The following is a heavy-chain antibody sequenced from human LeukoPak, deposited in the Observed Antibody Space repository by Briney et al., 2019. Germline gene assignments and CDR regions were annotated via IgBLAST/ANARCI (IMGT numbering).Heavy chain of an antibody. CDR1: GDSISSSYW. CDR3: ARGSQYSSGWLTRFDY. D-gene: IGHD6-19*01. CDR2: IYHSGST. J-gene: IGHJ4*02. Sequence: PSETLSLTCAVSGDSISSSYWWSWARQPPGKGLEWIGEIYHSGSTNYKPSLKSRVTISVDKSKNQFSLKLSSVTAADTAVYYCARGSQYSSGWLTRFDYWGQGILVTVSS. V-gene: IGHV4-4*02.